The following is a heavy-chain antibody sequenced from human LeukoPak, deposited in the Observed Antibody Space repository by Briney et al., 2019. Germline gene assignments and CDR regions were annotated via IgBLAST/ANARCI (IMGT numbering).Heavy chain of an antibody. V-gene: IGHV1-69*04. J-gene: IGHJ4*02. Sequence: SVKVSWKASGGTFSSYAISRGRQASGQCPDSMGSIPPILGIATYAQKFQGRVTITADKSTSTAYMELSSLRSEDTAVYYCAKTTYYYDSSGYYGYWGQGTLVTVSS. CDR1: GGTFSSYA. D-gene: IGHD3-22*01. CDR3: AKTTYYYDSSGYYGY. CDR2: IPPILGIA.